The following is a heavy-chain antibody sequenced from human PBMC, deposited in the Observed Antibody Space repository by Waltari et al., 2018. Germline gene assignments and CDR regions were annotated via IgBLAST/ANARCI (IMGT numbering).Heavy chain of an antibody. CDR3: AKENNDLLCDS. Sequence: QVQLEESGGGVVQPGRSLRLSCAASGFYFSSYGMHWVRQAPGKGLEWVAVIGHDGSLKYYADSVRGRFTISRDNSKNTLFLEMNSLRGEDTAVYYCAKENNDLLCDSWGKGTQVTVSS. CDR1: GFYFSSYG. V-gene: IGHV3-30*18. J-gene: IGHJ5*01. CDR2: IGHDGSLK. D-gene: IGHD2-15*01.